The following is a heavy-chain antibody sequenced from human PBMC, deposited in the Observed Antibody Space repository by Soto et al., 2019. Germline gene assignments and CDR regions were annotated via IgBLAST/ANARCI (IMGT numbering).Heavy chain of an antibody. CDR1: GFSLSTSGMC. D-gene: IGHD3-9*01. CDR2: IDWDDDK. CDR3: ARIRSDYDILTGYYYYYYGMDV. Sequence: SGPTLVNPTQTLTLTCTFSGFSLSTSGMCVSWIRQPPGKALEWLALIDWDDDKYYSTSLKTRLTISKDTSKNQVVLTMTNMDPVDTATYYCARIRSDYDILTGYYYYYYGMDVWGQGTTVTVS. J-gene: IGHJ6*02. V-gene: IGHV2-70*01.